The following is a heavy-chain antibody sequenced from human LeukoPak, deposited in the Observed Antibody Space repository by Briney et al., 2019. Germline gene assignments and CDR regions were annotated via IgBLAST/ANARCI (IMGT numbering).Heavy chain of an antibody. CDR1: GYTFTSYG. J-gene: IGHJ4*02. V-gene: IGHV1-18*01. Sequence: GASVKVSCKSSGYTFTSYGFSWVRQAPGQGLEWMGWISAYNGNTNYAQKLQGRVTMTTDTSTSTAYMELRSLRSDDTAVYYCAREYYDFWSGYYTGPGYFDYWGQGTLVTVSS. CDR3: AREYYDFWSGYYTGPGYFDY. D-gene: IGHD3-3*01. CDR2: ISAYNGNT.